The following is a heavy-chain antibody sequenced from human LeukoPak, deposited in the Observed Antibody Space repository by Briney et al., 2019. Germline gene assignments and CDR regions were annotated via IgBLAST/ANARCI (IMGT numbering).Heavy chain of an antibody. V-gene: IGHV4-59*01. CDR2: IYYSGST. J-gene: IGHJ4*02. CDR1: GGSISGYY. CDR3: ARGGYDPLDY. Sequence: SETLSLTCTVSGGSISGYYWNWIRQPPGKGLQWIGYIYYSGSTNYNPSLKSRVTLSVDTSKNQFSLKLSSVTAADTAVYYCARGGYDPLDYWGQGTLVTVSS. D-gene: IGHD5-12*01.